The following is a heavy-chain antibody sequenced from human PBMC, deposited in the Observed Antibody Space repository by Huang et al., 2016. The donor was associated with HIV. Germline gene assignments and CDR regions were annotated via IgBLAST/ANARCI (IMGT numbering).Heavy chain of an antibody. D-gene: IGHD5-12*01. J-gene: IGHJ4*02. CDR1: GYAFADYF. V-gene: IGHV1-2*02. CDR3: TRDGVAPDEEFDY. CDR2: VNPNNGAT. Sequence: QVQLVQSGAEVKKPGASVKVSCKPSGYAFADYFIHWVRQAPGQGLGWMAGVNPNNGATNYDQKFLGRLTVTGDTSMRTAYMELSGLTSDDTAKYYCTRDGVAPDEEFDYWGQGTVIIVSS.